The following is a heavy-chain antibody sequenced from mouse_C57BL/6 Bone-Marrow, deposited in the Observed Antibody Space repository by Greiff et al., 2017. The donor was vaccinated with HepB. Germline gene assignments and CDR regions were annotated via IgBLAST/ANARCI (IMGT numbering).Heavy chain of an antibody. CDR1: GFNIKDDY. Sequence: EVKLQESGAELVRPGASVKLSCTASGFNIKDDYMHWVKQRPEQGLEWIGWIDPENGDTEYASKFQGKATITADTSSNTAYLQRSSLTSEDTSVYYCTFYGNYPYFDYWGQGTTLTVSS. D-gene: IGHD2-1*01. CDR2: IDPENGDT. CDR3: TFYGNYPYFDY. V-gene: IGHV14-4*01. J-gene: IGHJ2*01.